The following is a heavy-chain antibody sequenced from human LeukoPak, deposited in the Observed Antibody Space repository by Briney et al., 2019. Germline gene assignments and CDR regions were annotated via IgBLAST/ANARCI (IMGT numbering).Heavy chain of an antibody. CDR3: ARGNAVARDFDY. CDR1: GYTSTSYD. J-gene: IGHJ4*02. Sequence: ASMKVSCKASGYTSTSYDINWVRQATGQGLEWMGWMNPNSGNTGYAQKFQGRVTMTRNTSISTAYMELSSLRSEDTAVYYCARGNAVARDFDYWGQGTLVTVSS. CDR2: MNPNSGNT. D-gene: IGHD6-19*01. V-gene: IGHV1-8*01.